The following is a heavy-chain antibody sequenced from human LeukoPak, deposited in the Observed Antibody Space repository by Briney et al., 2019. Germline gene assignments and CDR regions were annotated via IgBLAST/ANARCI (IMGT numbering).Heavy chain of an antibody. V-gene: IGHV3-23*01. CDR1: GFTFSSYA. CDR2: TSGSGGST. CDR3: AKGADYYDSSGDLSLFDY. D-gene: IGHD3-22*01. J-gene: IGHJ4*02. Sequence: GGSLRLSCAASGFTFSSYAMSWVRQAPGKGLEWVSATSGSGGSTYYADSVKGRFTISRDNSKNTLYLQMNSLRAEDTAVYYCAKGADYYDSSGDLSLFDYWGQGTLVTVSS.